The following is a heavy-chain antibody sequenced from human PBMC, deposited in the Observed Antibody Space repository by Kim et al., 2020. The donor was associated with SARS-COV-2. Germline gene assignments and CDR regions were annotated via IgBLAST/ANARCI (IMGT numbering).Heavy chain of an antibody. V-gene: IGHV4-39*07. D-gene: IGHD2-15*01. CDR1: GGSISSSYY. Sequence: SETLSLTCTVSGGSISSSYYWGWLRQPPGKGLEWIGSISYSGRTYYNPSLKSRVTISVDTSRNQFSLKLTSVTAADTAVYYCARTSRYCSGGSCQDYWGQGTLVTVSS. CDR3: ARTSRYCSGGSCQDY. J-gene: IGHJ4*02. CDR2: ISYSGRT.